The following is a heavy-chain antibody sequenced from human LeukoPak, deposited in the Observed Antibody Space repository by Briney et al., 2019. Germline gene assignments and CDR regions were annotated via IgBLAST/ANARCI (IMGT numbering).Heavy chain of an antibody. D-gene: IGHD3-10*01. Sequence: SETLSLTCTVSGGSINSGSYSWTWIRQPAGKGLEWIGRIHNSGSTDYTPSLKSRVTTLIDTSKNQFFLKLTSVTAADTAVYYCARGSGFSRYFDLWGRGTLVTVSS. V-gene: IGHV4-61*02. CDR1: GGSINSGSYS. CDR3: ARGSGFSRYFDL. J-gene: IGHJ2*01. CDR2: IHNSGST.